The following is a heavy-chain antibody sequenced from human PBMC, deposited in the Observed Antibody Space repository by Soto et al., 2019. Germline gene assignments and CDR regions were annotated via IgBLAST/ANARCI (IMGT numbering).Heavy chain of an antibody. CDR2: ITVNSGNT. J-gene: IGHJ4*02. V-gene: IGHV1-18*01. CDR1: GYTFISYG. D-gene: IGHD6-19*01. Sequence: QGQLVQSGVEVKKPGASVKVSCKASGYTFISYGIGWVRQAPGQGLEWMGWITVNSGNTNYPQKFQGRVTMTTDTSTSTAYMELGSLISADTAVYYCGRGLGGGWYYFDYWGPGTLVTVSS. CDR3: GRGLGGGWYYFDY.